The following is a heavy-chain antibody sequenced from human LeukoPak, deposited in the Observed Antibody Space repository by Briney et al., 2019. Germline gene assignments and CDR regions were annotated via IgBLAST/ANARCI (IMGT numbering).Heavy chain of an antibody. D-gene: IGHD3-10*01. Sequence: GGALRLSCAASGFTFSTYWMHWVRQAPGKGLVWVSRINSDASGTSYADPVKGRFTISRDNAKNTLYLQMNSLRAEDTAMYYCARDRYYSPDYWGQGTLVTVSS. V-gene: IGHV3-74*01. J-gene: IGHJ4*02. CDR3: ARDRYYSPDY. CDR1: GFTFSTYW. CDR2: INSDASGT.